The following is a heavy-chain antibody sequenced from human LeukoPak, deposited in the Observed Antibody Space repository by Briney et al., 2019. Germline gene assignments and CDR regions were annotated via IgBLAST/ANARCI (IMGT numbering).Heavy chain of an antibody. CDR3: ESERCDSTSCSDIYYYYAMDV. CDR2: ISSISSYI. CDR1: GFTFSGYS. V-gene: IGHV3-21*01. J-gene: IGHJ6*02. Sequence: GGSLRLSCAASGFTFSGYSMNWGRQAPGKGLEWGSSISSISSYIYYAEPVKRRFTIHRDNDNNSLYLQMNSLRAEDTAVYYCESERCDSTSCSDIYYYYAMDVWGQGTTVTVSS. D-gene: IGHD2-2*01.